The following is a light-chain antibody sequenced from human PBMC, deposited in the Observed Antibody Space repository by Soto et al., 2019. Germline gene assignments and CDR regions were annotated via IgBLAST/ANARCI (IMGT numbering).Light chain of an antibody. CDR3: QQYNNWPRT. CDR2: GAS. CDR1: QSVSNN. V-gene: IGKV3-15*01. J-gene: IGKJ1*01. Sequence: EIVMTQSPATLSVSPGERATLSCRASQSVSNNLAWYQQKPGKAPRLLIYGASTRATGIPARFSGSGSGTEFTLTISSLQSEDFAIYYCQQYNNWPRTFGQGTKVEIK.